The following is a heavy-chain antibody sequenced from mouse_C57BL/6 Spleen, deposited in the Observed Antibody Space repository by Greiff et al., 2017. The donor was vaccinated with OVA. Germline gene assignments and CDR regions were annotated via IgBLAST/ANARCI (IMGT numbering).Heavy chain of an antibody. V-gene: IGHV1-53*01. Sequence: QVQLKQPGTELVKPGASVKLSCKASGYTFTSYWMHWVKQRPGQGLEWIGNINPSNGGTNYNEKFKSKATLTVDKSSSTAYMQLSSLTSEDSAVYYCARPSSGYYAMDYWGQGTSVTVSS. D-gene: IGHD3-2*02. CDR3: ARPSSGYYAMDY. J-gene: IGHJ4*01. CDR1: GYTFTSYW. CDR2: INPSNGGT.